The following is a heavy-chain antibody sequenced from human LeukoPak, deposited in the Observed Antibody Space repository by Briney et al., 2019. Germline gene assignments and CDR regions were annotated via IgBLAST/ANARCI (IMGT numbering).Heavy chain of an antibody. V-gene: IGHV4-34*01. J-gene: IGHJ4*02. CDR2: INHSEST. Sequence: SETLSLTCAVYGGSFSGYYWSWIRQPPGKGLEWIREINHSESTNYNPSLKSRVTISVDTSKNQFSLKLSSVTAADTAVYYCARGPSYGSLFDYWGQGTLVTVSS. D-gene: IGHD3-10*01. CDR3: ARGPSYGSLFDY. CDR1: GGSFSGYY.